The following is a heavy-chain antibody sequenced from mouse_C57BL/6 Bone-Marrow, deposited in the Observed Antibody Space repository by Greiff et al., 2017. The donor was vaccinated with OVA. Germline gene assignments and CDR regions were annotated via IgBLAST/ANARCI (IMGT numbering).Heavy chain of an antibody. D-gene: IGHD2-3*01. CDR2: ISSGSSTI. CDR3: ARPGYDGYYVRFAY. V-gene: IGHV5-17*01. CDR1: GFTFSDYG. J-gene: IGHJ3*01. Sequence: EVQLKESGGGLVKPGGSLKLSCAASGFTFSDYGMHWVRQAPEKGLEWVAYISSGSSTIYYADTVKGRFTISRDNAKNTLFLQMTSLRSEDTAMYYCARPGYDGYYVRFAYWGQGTLVTVSA.